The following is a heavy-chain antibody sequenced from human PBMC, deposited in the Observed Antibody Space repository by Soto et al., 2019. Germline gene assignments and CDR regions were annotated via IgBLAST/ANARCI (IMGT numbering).Heavy chain of an antibody. Sequence: PSETLSLTCTVSCVSISSYYWSWIRQPPGKGLEWIGYIYYSGSTNYNPSLKSRVTISETSKNQFSLKLSSVTAADTAVYYCAREPDAVDYWGQGTLVTVSS. V-gene: IGHV4-59*01. J-gene: IGHJ4*02. CDR2: IYYSGST. CDR3: AREPDAVDY. CDR1: CVSISSYY.